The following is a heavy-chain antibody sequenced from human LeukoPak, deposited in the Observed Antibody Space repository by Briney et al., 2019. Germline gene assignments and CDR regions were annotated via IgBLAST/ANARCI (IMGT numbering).Heavy chain of an antibody. V-gene: IGHV3-49*03. CDR2: IRSKAYGGTT. Sequence: GGSLRLSCTASGFTFGDYAMSWFRQAPGKGLEWVGFIRSKAYGGTTEYAASVKGRFTISRDDSKNTLYLQMNSLKTEDTAVYYCTTGGYYMDVWGKGTTVTVSS. CDR3: TTGGYYMDV. CDR1: GFTFGDYA. J-gene: IGHJ6*03.